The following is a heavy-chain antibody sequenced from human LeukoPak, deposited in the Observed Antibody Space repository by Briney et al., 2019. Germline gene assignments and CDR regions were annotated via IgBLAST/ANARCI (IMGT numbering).Heavy chain of an antibody. CDR2: ISAYNGNT. Sequence: ASVKVSCKASGYTFTSYGISWVRQAPGQGLEWMGWISAYNGNTNYAQKLQGRVTMTTDTSTSTAYMELRSLRSDDTAVYYCARDMVRLLWFGELYPHNWFDPWGQGTLVTVSS. CDR1: GYTFTSYG. D-gene: IGHD3-10*01. CDR3: ARDMVRLLWFGELYPHNWFDP. J-gene: IGHJ5*02. V-gene: IGHV1-18*01.